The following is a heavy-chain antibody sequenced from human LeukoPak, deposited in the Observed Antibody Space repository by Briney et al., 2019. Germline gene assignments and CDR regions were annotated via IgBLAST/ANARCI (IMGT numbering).Heavy chain of an antibody. Sequence: ASVKVSCKASGYTFTGYYMHWVRQAPGQGLEWMGWINPNSGGTNYAQKFQGRVTMTRDTSISTAYMELSRLRSDDTAVYYCARAYYDSGGYNNWLDPWGPGTPVTVSS. D-gene: IGHD3-22*01. V-gene: IGHV1-2*02. CDR3: ARAYYDSGGYNNWLDP. CDR1: GYTFTGYY. CDR2: INPNSGGT. J-gene: IGHJ5*02.